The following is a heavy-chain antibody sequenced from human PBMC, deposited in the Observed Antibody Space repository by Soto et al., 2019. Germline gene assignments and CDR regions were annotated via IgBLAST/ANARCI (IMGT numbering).Heavy chain of an antibody. CDR2: INAGNGNT. V-gene: IGHV1-3*01. J-gene: IGHJ6*02. D-gene: IGHD3-22*01. CDR1: GYTFTSYA. CDR3: ARVKTYYYDSSGYSPYYYGMDV. Sequence: QVQLVQSGAEVKKPGASVKVSCKASGYTFTSYAMHWVRQAPGQRLEWMGWINAGNGNTKYSQKFQGRVTITRDTSASTAYMELSSLRSEDPAVYYCARVKTYYYDSSGYSPYYYGMDVWGQGTTVTVSS.